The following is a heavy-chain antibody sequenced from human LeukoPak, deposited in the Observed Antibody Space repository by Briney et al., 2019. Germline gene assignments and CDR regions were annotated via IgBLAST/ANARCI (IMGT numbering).Heavy chain of an antibody. V-gene: IGHV3-30*03. CDR1: GFTFSSYG. CDR3: AGPGIAVDPHPNYYYYGMDV. CDR2: ISYDGSNK. Sequence: QPGRSLRLSCAASGFTFSSYGMHWVRQAPGKGLEWVAVISYDGSNKYYADSVKGRFTISRDNSKNTLYLQMNSLRAEDTAVYYCAGPGIAVDPHPNYYYYGMDVWGQGTTVTVSS. D-gene: IGHD6-19*01. J-gene: IGHJ6*02.